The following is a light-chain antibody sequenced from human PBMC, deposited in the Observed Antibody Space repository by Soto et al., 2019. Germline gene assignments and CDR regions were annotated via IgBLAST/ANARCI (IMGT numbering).Light chain of an antibody. V-gene: IGKV2-28*01. J-gene: IGKJ1*01. CDR2: LGS. CDR1: KSLLHSNGYNY. CDR3: MQPLQSWT. Sequence: DSVMTQYPVAVGGEAGEAGSISCRYRKSLLHSNGYNYLDWYLQKPGQSPQLLIYLGSNRASGVPDRFSGSGSGTDFTLKISRVEAEDVGVYYCMQPLQSWTFGQGTKVDIK.